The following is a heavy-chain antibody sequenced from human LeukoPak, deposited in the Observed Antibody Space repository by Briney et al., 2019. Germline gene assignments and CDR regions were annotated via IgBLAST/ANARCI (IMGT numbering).Heavy chain of an antibody. D-gene: IGHD3-10*01. CDR1: GGSISSYY. CDR2: IYYSGST. V-gene: IGHV4-59*01. Sequence: SETLSLTCTVSGGSISSYYWSWIRQPPGKGLEWIGYIYYSGSTNYNPSLMSRVTISVDTSKNQFSLKLSSVTAADTAVYYCARERFGWFFDYWGQGTLVTVSS. J-gene: IGHJ4*02. CDR3: ARERFGWFFDY.